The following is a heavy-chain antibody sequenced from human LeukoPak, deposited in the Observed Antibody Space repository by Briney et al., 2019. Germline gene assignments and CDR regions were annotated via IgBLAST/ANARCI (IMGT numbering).Heavy chain of an antibody. J-gene: IGHJ3*02. CDR1: GGSISSSSYY. CDR3: ARTAYDYVWGSYHFEYAFDI. CDR2: IYYSGST. D-gene: IGHD3-16*01. Sequence: PSETLSLTCTVSGGSISSSSYYWGWIRQPPGKGLEWIGSIYYSGSTYYNLSLKSRVTISVDTSKNQFSLKLSSVTAADTAVYYCARTAYDYVWGSYHFEYAFDIWGQGTMVTVSS. V-gene: IGHV4-39*01.